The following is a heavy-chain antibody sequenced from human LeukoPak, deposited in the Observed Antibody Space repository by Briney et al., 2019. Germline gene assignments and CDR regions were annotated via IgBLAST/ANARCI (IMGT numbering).Heavy chain of an antibody. CDR2: IKQDGSEK. V-gene: IGHV3-7*03. CDR3: ARDPGRWSDAFDI. Sequence: GGSLRLSCAASGFTFSSYWMSWVRQAPGKGLKWVANIKQDGSEKYYVDSVKGRFTISRDNAKNSLYLQMNSLRAEDTAVYYCARDPGRWSDAFDIWGQGTMVAVSS. D-gene: IGHD6-13*01. CDR1: GFTFSSYW. J-gene: IGHJ3*02.